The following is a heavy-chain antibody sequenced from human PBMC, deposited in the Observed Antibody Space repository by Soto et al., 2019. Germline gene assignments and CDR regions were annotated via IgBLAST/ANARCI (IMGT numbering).Heavy chain of an antibody. CDR3: ARVASYYSLWSGYYPSRNGMDV. D-gene: IGHD3-3*01. V-gene: IGHV3-33*01. J-gene: IGHJ6*02. CDR1: GFTFSSFG. Sequence: QVQVVESGGGVVQPGRSLRLSCAASGFTFSSFGMHWVRQAPGKGLEWVSLIWYDGSKKSYGDSVKGRFTISRDNSRNMVYLQMNSLRADDTAVYYCARVASYYSLWSGYYPSRNGMDVWGQGTTVTVSS. CDR2: IWYDGSKK.